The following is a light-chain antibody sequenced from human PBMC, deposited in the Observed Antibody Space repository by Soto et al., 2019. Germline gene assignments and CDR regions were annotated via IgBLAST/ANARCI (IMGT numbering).Light chain of an antibody. V-gene: IGLV2-11*01. Sequence: QSVLTQPRSVSGSPGESVTISCSGTSSDVGSYNYVSWYQQYPGKAPKVMIYDDSERPSEVPVRFSGSKSGNTASLTISGLQAEDEAEYFCGLYSGSDSWLFGGGTKLTVL. CDR3: GLYSGSDSWL. J-gene: IGLJ2*01. CDR1: SSDVGSYNY. CDR2: DDS.